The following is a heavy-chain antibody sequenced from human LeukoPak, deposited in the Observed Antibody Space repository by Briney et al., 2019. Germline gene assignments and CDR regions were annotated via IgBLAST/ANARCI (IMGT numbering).Heavy chain of an antibody. CDR2: MNPNSGNT. CDR1: GYTFTAYY. V-gene: IGHV1-8*03. CDR3: ARTEGHYCDSSKRDWYFDL. Sequence: ASVKVSCKASGYTFTAYYVHWVRQAPGQGLEWMGWMNPNSGNTGYAQKFQGRVTITRNTSISTAYMELSSLRSEDTAVYYCARTEGHYCDSSKRDWYFDLWGRGTLVTVSS. J-gene: IGHJ2*01. D-gene: IGHD3-22*01.